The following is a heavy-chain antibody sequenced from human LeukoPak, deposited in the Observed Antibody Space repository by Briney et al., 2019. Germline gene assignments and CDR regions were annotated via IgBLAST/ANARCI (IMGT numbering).Heavy chain of an antibody. V-gene: IGHV4-38-2*02. CDR3: ARRTQSGSYNFDY. Sequence: SETLSLTCTVSGYSISSGYYWGWIRQPPGKGLEWIGSIYHSGSTNYNPSLKSRVTISIDTSKNQFSLKLSSVTAADTAVYYCARRTQSGSYNFDYWGQGTLVTVSS. D-gene: IGHD1-26*01. CDR2: IYHSGST. CDR1: GYSISSGYY. J-gene: IGHJ4*02.